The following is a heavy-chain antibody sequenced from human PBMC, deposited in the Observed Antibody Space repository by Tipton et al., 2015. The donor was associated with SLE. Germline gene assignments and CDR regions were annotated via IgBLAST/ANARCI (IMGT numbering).Heavy chain of an antibody. CDR3: ARQGGMSWFDP. V-gene: IGHV4-39*07. J-gene: IGHJ5*02. CDR1: GGSISSSSYY. CDR2: IYYSGST. Sequence: TLSLTCTVSGGSISSSSYYWGWIRQPPGKGLEWIGSIYYSGSTYYNPSLKSRVTISVDTSKNQFSLRLSSVTAADTAVYYCARQGGMSWFDPWGQGTLVTVSS.